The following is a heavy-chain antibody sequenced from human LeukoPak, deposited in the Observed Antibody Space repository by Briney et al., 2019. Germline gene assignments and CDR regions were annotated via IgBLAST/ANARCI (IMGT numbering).Heavy chain of an antibody. V-gene: IGHV1-69*04. CDR1: GGTFSSYA. CDR3: ARERFGEGHYYYYGMDV. Sequence: SVKVSCKASGGTFSSYAISWVRQAPGQGLEWMGRIIPIFGIANYAQKFQGRVTITADKSTSTAYMELSSLRSEDTAVYYCARERFGEGHYYYYGMDVWGKGTTVTVPS. CDR2: IIPIFGIA. J-gene: IGHJ6*04. D-gene: IGHD3-10*01.